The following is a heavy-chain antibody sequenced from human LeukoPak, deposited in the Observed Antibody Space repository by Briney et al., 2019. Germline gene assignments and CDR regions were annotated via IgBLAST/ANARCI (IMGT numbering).Heavy chain of an antibody. CDR2: INHSGST. CDR3: ARAYCSGGSCYHP. D-gene: IGHD2-15*01. V-gene: IGHV4-34*01. Sequence: SETLSLTCAVYGGSFSGYYWSWIRQPPGKGLEWIGEINHSGSTNYNPSLKSRVTISVDTSKNQFSLKLSSVTAADTAVYYCARAYCSGGSCYHPWGQGILVTVSS. CDR1: GGSFSGYY. J-gene: IGHJ5*02.